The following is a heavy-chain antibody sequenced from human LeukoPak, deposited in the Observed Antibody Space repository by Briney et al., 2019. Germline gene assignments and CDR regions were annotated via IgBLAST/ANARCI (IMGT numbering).Heavy chain of an antibody. CDR1: GGSISSSNW. CDR2: IYHSGST. J-gene: IGHJ4*02. Sequence: SETLSLTCAVSGGSISSSNWWSWVRQPPGKGLEGIGEIYHSGSTNYNPSLKSRVTLSVDKSKNQFSLKLSSVTAAATAVYYCARPSRYCSSTSCPPDYWGQGTLVTVSS. D-gene: IGHD2-2*01. CDR3: ARPSRYCSSTSCPPDY. V-gene: IGHV4-4*02.